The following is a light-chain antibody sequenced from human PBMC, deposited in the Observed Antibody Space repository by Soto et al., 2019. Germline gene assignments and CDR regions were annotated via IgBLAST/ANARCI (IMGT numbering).Light chain of an antibody. V-gene: IGLV1-40*01. CDR3: QSYDSSHVV. J-gene: IGLJ2*01. CDR1: SSNIGAGYD. Sequence: QSVLTQPPSVSGAPGQRVTISCTGSSSNIGAGYDVHWYQQLPGTAPKLLIYGNSNRPSGVPDRFSGSKSGTSASLAFTGLQAEDEADYYCQSYDSSHVVFGGGTQLTVL. CDR2: GNS.